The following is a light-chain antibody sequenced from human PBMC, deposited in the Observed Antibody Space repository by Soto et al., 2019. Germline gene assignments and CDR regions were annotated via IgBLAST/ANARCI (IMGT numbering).Light chain of an antibody. CDR3: QQYGGSPTT. J-gene: IGKJ1*01. V-gene: IGKV3-20*01. Sequence: EIVLTQSPATLSLSPGERATLSCRASQSVSRYLAWYQQKPGQAPRLLIYDASNRATGIPDRFSGSGSGTDFTLTISRLEPEDFQVYYCQQYGGSPTTFGQGTKVDIK. CDR2: DAS. CDR1: QSVSRY.